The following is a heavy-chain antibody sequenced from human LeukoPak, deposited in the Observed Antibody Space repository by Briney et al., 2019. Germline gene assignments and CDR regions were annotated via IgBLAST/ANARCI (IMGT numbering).Heavy chain of an antibody. CDR1: GFTFNRHS. J-gene: IGHJ3*02. CDR2: IKEDGTEK. V-gene: IGHV3-7*01. Sequence: GSLRLSCEVSGFTFNRHSMSWIRQAPGKGLEWVAKIKEDGTEKYYVGSVEGRFTISRDNARNTLFLQMGSLRAEDMAVYYCASGGEMATNPGAFDIWGQGTMVTVSS. D-gene: IGHD5-24*01. CDR3: ASGGEMATNPGAFDI.